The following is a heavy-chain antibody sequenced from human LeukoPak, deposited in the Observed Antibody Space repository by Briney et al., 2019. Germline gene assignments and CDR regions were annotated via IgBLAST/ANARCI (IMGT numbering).Heavy chain of an antibody. CDR1: GYSISSGYY. V-gene: IGHV4-38-2*01. Sequence: PSETLSLTCAVSGYSISSGYYWGWIRQPPGKGLERIGSIYHSGSTYYNPSLKSRVTISVDTSKNQFSLKLSSVTAADTAVYYCARGKAARGKHYYMDVWGKGTTVTVSS. CDR2: IYHSGST. CDR3: ARGKAARGKHYYMDV. J-gene: IGHJ6*03. D-gene: IGHD2-15*01.